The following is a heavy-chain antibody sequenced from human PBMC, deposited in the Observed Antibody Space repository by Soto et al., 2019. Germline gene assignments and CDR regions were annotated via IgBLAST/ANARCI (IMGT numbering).Heavy chain of an antibody. J-gene: IGHJ4*02. D-gene: IGHD3-22*01. V-gene: IGHV1-69*13. CDR2: IIPIFGTA. Sequence: SVKVSCKASGGTFSSYAISWVRQAPGQGLEWMGGIIPIFGTANYAQKFQGRVTITADESTSTAYMELSSLRSEDTAVYYCAGMYYYDSSGYYSSFDYWGQGTLVTVSS. CDR1: GGTFSSYA. CDR3: AGMYYYDSSGYYSSFDY.